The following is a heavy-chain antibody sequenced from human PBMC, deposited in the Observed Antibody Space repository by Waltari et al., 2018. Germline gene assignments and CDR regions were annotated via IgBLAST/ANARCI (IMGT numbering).Heavy chain of an antibody. V-gene: IGHV3-13*01. Sequence: EVQLVESGGGLVQPGGSLRLSCAASGFILSNHDMHWVRQATGKGVGWGSGVGSGGDTYYLDSVKGRFSISRENAKNSLYLQMDSLRAGDTAVYYCARVGDKSLNYGLDVWGQGTTVTVSS. J-gene: IGHJ6*02. CDR3: ARVGDKSLNYGLDV. D-gene: IGHD2-21*01. CDR1: GFILSNHD. CDR2: VGSGGDT.